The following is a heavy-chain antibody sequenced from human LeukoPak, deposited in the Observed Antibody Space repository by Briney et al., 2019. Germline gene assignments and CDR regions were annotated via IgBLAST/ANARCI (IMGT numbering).Heavy chain of an antibody. CDR2: IYYSGST. CDR3: ARQKGYSSGWYFDY. D-gene: IGHD6-19*01. CDR1: GGSISSSNYY. J-gene: IGHJ4*02. V-gene: IGHV4-39*01. Sequence: PSETLSLTCTVSGGSISSSNYYWGWIRQPPGKGLEWIGSIYYSGSTYYNPSLKSRVTISVDTSKNQFSLKLSPVTAADTAVYYCARQKGYSSGWYFDYWGQGTLVTVSS.